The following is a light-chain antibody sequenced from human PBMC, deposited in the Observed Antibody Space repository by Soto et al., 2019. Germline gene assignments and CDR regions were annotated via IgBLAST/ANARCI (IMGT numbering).Light chain of an antibody. CDR2: GAS. CDR1: QSVSSNF. CDR3: QQYGTSPTT. J-gene: IGKJ4*01. Sequence: EIVLTQSPGTLSLSPGDRATLSCRASQSVSSNFLAWYQQRPGQAPRLLIYGASSGATDIPDRFSGSGSGTDLTLTISRLEPEDFAIYYCQQYGTSPTTFGGGTKVEIK. V-gene: IGKV3-20*01.